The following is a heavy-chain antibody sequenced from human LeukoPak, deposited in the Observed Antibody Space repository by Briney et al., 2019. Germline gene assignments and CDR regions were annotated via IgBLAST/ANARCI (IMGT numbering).Heavy chain of an antibody. D-gene: IGHD3-10*01. CDR2: INPNSGGT. J-gene: IGHJ3*02. Sequence: ASVKVSCKVSGYTLTELSMHWVRQAPGQGLEWMGWINPNSGGTNYAQKFQGWVTMTRDTSISTAYMELSRLRSDDTAVYYCARGGDDAFDIWGQGTMVTVSS. V-gene: IGHV1-2*04. CDR1: GYTLTELS. CDR3: ARGGDDAFDI.